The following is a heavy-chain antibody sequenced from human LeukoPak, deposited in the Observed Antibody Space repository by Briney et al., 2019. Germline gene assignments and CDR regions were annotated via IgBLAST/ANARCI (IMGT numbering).Heavy chain of an antibody. CDR2: INPNRGDI. J-gene: IGHJ4*02. Sequence: ASVNVSCKASRYTVTGYYMHWVRQAPGQGLEGMGWINPNRGDINYAQKFQGTITMTRDTSISTAYMEMSTLRSDDTAVYYCARGGGEGATYWGQGTLVTVSS. V-gene: IGHV1-2*02. CDR3: ARGGGEGATY. D-gene: IGHD1-26*01. CDR1: RYTVTGYY.